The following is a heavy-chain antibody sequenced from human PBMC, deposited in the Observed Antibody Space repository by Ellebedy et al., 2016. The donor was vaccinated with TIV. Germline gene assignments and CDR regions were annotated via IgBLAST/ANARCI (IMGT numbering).Heavy chain of an antibody. J-gene: IGHJ5*02. V-gene: IGHV4-34*01. CDR3: ARERPVSGSNWFDP. CDR2: INHSGST. Sequence: SETLSLTXAVYGGSFSGYYWSWICQPPGKGLEWIGEINHSGSTNYNPSLKSRVTISVDTSKNQFSLKLSSVTAADTAVYYCARERPVSGSNWFDPWGQGTLVTVSS. D-gene: IGHD3-22*01. CDR1: GGSFSGYY.